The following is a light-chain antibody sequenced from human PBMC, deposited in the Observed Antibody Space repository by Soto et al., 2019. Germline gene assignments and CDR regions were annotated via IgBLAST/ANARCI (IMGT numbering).Light chain of an antibody. V-gene: IGKV1-5*01. CDR2: DAS. J-gene: IGKJ2*01. CDR1: QSISGW. Sequence: DIPMTQSPSSLSASVGDRVTITCRASQSISGWLAWYQEKPGKAPKLLIYDASSLESGVPSRFSGSGSGTEFTLTISSLHPDDFATYYCQQYNTYSYTFGQGTKLEIK. CDR3: QQYNTYSYT.